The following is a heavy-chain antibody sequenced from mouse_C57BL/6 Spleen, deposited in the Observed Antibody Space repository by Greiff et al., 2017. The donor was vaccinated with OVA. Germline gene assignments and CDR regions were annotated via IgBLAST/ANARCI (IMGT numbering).Heavy chain of an antibody. Sequence: DVKLVESGPGMVKPSQSLSLTCTVTGYSITSGYDWHWIRHFPGNKLEWMGYISYSGSTNYNPSLKSRISITHDTSKNHFFLKLNSVTTEDTATYYCARGDYDDAMDYWGQGTSVTVSS. CDR2: ISYSGST. V-gene: IGHV3-1*01. J-gene: IGHJ4*01. D-gene: IGHD2-4*01. CDR3: ARGDYDDAMDY. CDR1: GYSITSGYD.